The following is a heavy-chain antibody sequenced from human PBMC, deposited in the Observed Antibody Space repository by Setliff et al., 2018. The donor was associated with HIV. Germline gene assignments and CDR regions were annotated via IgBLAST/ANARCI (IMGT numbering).Heavy chain of an antibody. V-gene: IGHV3-15*01. J-gene: IGHJ4*02. D-gene: IGHD3-3*01. Sequence: WGSLRLSCAASGFTFSNAWMSWVRQAPGKGLEWVGRIKSETDGGTPDCTAPVGGRFTISRDDSKNTLYLQMNSLKTEDTAVYYCTRDRRGSSSWSGYNGGFDYWGQGTLVTVSS. CDR3: TRDRRGSSSWSGYNGGFDY. CDR1: GFTFSNAW. CDR2: IKSETDGGTP.